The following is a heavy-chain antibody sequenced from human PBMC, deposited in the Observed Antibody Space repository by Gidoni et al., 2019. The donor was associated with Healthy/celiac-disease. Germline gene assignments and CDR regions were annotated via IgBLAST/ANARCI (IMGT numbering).Heavy chain of an antibody. J-gene: IGHJ3*02. CDR2: IWYDGSNK. CDR1: GFTFSSYG. CDR3: ARDYYDSSGYYQDAFDI. D-gene: IGHD3-22*01. Sequence: QVQLVESGGGVVQPGRSLRLSCAASGFTFSSYGMHWVGQAPGKGLEWVAVIWYDGSNKYYADSVKGRFTISRDNSKNTLYLQMNSLRAEDTAVYYCARDYYDSSGYYQDAFDIWGQGTMVTVSS. V-gene: IGHV3-33*01.